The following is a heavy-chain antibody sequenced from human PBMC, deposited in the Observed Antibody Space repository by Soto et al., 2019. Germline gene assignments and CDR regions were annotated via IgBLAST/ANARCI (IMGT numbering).Heavy chain of an antibody. CDR3: ARGYCSSTSCHRGNYYGMDV. Sequence: ETLSLTCAVYGGSFSGYYWSWIRQPPGKGLEWIGEINHSGSTNYNPSLKSRVTISVDTSKNQFSLKLSSVTAADTAVYYCARGYCSSTSCHRGNYYGMDVWGQGTTVTVSS. J-gene: IGHJ6*02. CDR1: GGSFSGYY. D-gene: IGHD2-2*01. CDR2: INHSGST. V-gene: IGHV4-34*01.